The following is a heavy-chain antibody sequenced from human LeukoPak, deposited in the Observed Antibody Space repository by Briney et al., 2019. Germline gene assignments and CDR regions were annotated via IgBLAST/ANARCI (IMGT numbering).Heavy chain of an antibody. CDR3: AKGRSGSYSPTWDY. CDR2: ISGSGGST. J-gene: IGHJ4*02. D-gene: IGHD1-26*01. CDR1: GFTFSNYA. V-gene: IGHV3-23*01. Sequence: GGSLRLSCAASGFTFSNYAMSWVRQAPGKGLEWVSSISGSGGSTYYADSVKGRFTISRDNSKNTLYLQMNSLRVEDTAVYYCAKGRSGSYSPTWDYWGQGNLVTVSS.